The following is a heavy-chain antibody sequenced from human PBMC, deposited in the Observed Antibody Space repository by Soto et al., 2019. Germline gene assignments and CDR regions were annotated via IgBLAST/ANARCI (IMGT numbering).Heavy chain of an antibody. CDR1: AASSGRSSYF. CDR2: LYYSGSA. D-gene: IGHD5-12*01. Sequence: KTSETLSLTCTVSAASSGRSSYFWGWIRQPPGKGLEWIGSLYYSGSAYYNPSLYRRVTISADTSKNLLSLKLRSVTAADTAVYYCARRDRGGNGGKSFPFWGQGTLVTVSS. V-gene: IGHV4-39*01. J-gene: IGHJ4*02. CDR3: ARRDRGGNGGKSFPF.